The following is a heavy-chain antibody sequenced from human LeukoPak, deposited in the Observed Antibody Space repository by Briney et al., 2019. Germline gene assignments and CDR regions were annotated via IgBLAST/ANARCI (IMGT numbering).Heavy chain of an antibody. CDR3: ASSTIFGVVIPFDY. J-gene: IGHJ4*02. CDR2: IYHSGST. V-gene: IGHV4-59*12. CDR1: GGSISSYY. Sequence: PSETLSLTCTVSGGSISSYYWSWIRQPPGKGLEWIGEIYHSGSTNYNPSLKSRVTISVDKSKNQFSLKLSSVTAADTAVYYCASSTIFGVVIPFDYWGQGTLVTVSS. D-gene: IGHD3-3*01.